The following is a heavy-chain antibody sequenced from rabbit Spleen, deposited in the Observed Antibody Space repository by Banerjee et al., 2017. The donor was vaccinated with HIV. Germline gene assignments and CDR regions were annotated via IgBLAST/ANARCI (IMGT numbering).Heavy chain of an antibody. CDR2: IAGGSSGST. D-gene: IGHD8-1*01. V-gene: IGHV1S45*01. Sequence: QEQLEESGGDLVKPGASLTLTCTASGFSFNSGYDMCWVRQAPGKGLEWIACIAGGSSGSTYSATWAKGRFTISKTSSTTVTLQMTSLTAADTATYFCARDTGSSFSSYGMDLWGPGTLVTVS. J-gene: IGHJ6*01. CDR3: ARDTGSSFSSYGMDL. CDR1: GFSFNSGYD.